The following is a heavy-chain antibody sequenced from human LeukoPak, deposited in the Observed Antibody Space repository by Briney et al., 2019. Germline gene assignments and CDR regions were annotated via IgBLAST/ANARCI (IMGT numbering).Heavy chain of an antibody. V-gene: IGHV1-2*02. CDR3: AGGLTSGIAAAGDAFDI. CDR1: GYTFTGYY. CDR2: INPNSGGT. D-gene: IGHD6-13*01. Sequence: GASVKVSCKASGYTFTGYYMHWVRQAPGQGLEWMGWINPNSGGTNYAQKFQGRVTMTRDTSISTAYMELSRLRSDDTAVYYCAGGLTSGIAAAGDAFDIWGQGTMVTVSS. J-gene: IGHJ3*02.